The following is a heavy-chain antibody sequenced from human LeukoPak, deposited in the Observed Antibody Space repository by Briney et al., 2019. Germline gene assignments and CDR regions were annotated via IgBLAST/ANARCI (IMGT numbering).Heavy chain of an antibody. CDR1: GFTFSSHA. Sequence: PGGSLRLSCAASGFTFSSHAMSWVRQAPGKGLEWASAITSGSGSNVYYTDSLKGRFTISRDNSKNTLYLHMNSLRAEDTAVYYCANGWITSLNPIFDYWGQGTLVTVSS. V-gene: IGHV3-23*01. CDR3: ANGWITSLNPIFDY. D-gene: IGHD3-10*01. J-gene: IGHJ4*02. CDR2: ITSGSGSNV.